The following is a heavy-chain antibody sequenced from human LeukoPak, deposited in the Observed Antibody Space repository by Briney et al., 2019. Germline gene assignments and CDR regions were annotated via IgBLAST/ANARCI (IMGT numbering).Heavy chain of an antibody. V-gene: IGHV3-43*02. CDR1: GLSVSSNY. CDR2: ISGDGGTT. Sequence: GGSLRLSCVASGLSVSSNYMSWVRQVPGKGLEWVSLISGDGGTTYYADSVKGRFTISRDNSKNSLYLQMNSLRTEDTALYYCAKDYYWGQGTLVTVSS. CDR3: AKDYY. J-gene: IGHJ4*02.